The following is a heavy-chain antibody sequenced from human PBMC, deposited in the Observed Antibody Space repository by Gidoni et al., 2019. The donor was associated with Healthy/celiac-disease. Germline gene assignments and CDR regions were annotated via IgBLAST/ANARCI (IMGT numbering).Heavy chain of an antibody. V-gene: IGHV3-23*01. D-gene: IGHD5-18*01. CDR3: AKGGAWIHPIFDY. CDR1: GFTFSSYS. J-gene: IGHJ4*02. Sequence: EVQLLESGGGLVQPGGSLRLSCAASGFTFSSYSMSGVRQAPGKGLEWCSAISGSGGSTYYADSVKGRFTISRDNSKNTLYLQMNSLRAEDTAVYYCAKGGAWIHPIFDYWGQGTLVTVSS. CDR2: ISGSGGST.